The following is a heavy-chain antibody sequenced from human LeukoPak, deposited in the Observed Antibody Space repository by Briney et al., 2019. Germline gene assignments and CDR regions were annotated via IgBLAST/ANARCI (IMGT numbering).Heavy chain of an antibody. CDR2: ISGSGDST. D-gene: IGHD2-21*02. CDR3: AKDRLLNCRGDCYIFDY. V-gene: IGHV3-23*01. CDR1: GFTLRSCV. Sequence: PGGSLRLSCVASGFTLRSCVMNWVRQTPGKGLEWVSSISGSGDSTFYADSVKGRFSISRDNSKNTLYLQVNGLRTEDTAVYYCAKDRLLNCRGDCYIFDYWGQGTVVTVSS. J-gene: IGHJ4*02.